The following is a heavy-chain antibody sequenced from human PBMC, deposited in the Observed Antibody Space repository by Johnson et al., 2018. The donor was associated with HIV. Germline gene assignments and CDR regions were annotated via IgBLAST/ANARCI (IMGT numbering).Heavy chain of an antibody. CDR1: GFTFSSYA. J-gene: IGHJ3*02. CDR3: AREDGQFVEWLGVGEGKYLYGPDI. D-gene: IGHD3-3*01. Sequence: QVQLVESGGGVVQPGRSLRLSCAASGFTFSSYAMHWVRQAPGKGLEWVAVISYDGSNKYYADSVKGRFTISRDGSKNTLNLQMNSLRAEDTAVYYCAREDGQFVEWLGVGEGKYLYGPDIWGQGTMVTVSS. CDR2: ISYDGSNK. V-gene: IGHV3-30*04.